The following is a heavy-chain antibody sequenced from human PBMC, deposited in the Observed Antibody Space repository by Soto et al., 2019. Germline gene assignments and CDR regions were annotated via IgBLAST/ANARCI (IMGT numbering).Heavy chain of an antibody. V-gene: IGHV1-18*01. CDR2: ISAYNGNT. J-gene: IGHJ4*02. CDR1: GYTFTSYG. Sequence: QVQLVQSGPEVKKPGASVKVSCKASGYTFTSYGISWVRQAPGQGLEWMGWISAYNGNTNYAQKLQGRVTTTTDTSTGTVYLGLRSLRSDETAVSYCARELSGNPGYWGPGTLVTVSS. CDR3: ARELSGNPGY. D-gene: IGHD2-15*01.